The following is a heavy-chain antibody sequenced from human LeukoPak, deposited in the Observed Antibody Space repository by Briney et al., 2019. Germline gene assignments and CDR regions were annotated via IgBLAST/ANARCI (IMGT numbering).Heavy chain of an antibody. CDR1: GFTFSNYW. J-gene: IGHJ4*02. D-gene: IGHD5-18*01. Sequence: GGSLRLSCAASGFTFSNYWMHWVRQAPGKGLVWVSHINDDGRTTNYADSVKGRFTVSRDNAKNTLSLQMNSLRAEDTALYYCARGPWDTAMATFDYWGQGTLVTVSS. CDR2: INDDGRTT. CDR3: ARGPWDTAMATFDY. V-gene: IGHV3-74*01.